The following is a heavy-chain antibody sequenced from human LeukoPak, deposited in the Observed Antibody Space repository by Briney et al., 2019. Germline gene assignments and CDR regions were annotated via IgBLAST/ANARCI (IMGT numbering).Heavy chain of an antibody. Sequence: GGSLRLSCAASGFTFSSYSMNWVRQAPGKGLEWVSSISSSSSYIYYADSVKGRFTISRDNAKNSLYLQMNSLRAEDTAVYYCARAVGDYDILTGAPDYWGRGTLVTVSS. J-gene: IGHJ4*02. CDR3: ARAVGDYDILTGAPDY. V-gene: IGHV3-21*01. D-gene: IGHD3-9*01. CDR2: ISSSSSYI. CDR1: GFTFSSYS.